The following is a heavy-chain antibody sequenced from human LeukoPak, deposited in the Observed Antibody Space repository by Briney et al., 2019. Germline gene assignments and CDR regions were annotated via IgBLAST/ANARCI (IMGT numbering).Heavy chain of an antibody. Sequence: PGGSLRLSCAASGFPFSSHWMHWVRQAPGKGLVWVSRINSDESTTNYADSVKGRFTISRDNAKNTLYLPMNSLRAEDTAVYYCARGRYSSSSGDHDAFDIWGQGTMVTVSS. CDR1: GFPFSSHW. J-gene: IGHJ3*02. V-gene: IGHV3-74*01. D-gene: IGHD6-6*01. CDR3: ARGRYSSSSGDHDAFDI. CDR2: INSDESTT.